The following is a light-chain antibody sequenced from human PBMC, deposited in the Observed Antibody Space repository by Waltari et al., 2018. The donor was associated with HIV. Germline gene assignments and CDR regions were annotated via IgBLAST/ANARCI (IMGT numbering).Light chain of an antibody. Sequence: QSALTPPASVSGLSGQSITISCTGSSRDVSSYNYVSWNQQHPGKAPKLLIYDVRKRPSEVSNRCSWSKSGNTAYLTISALQAQDEADYYCCSYAGSNTYLFGTGTEVTVV. CDR2: DVR. J-gene: IGLJ1*01. V-gene: IGLV2-23*02. CDR3: CSYAGSNTYL. CDR1: SRDVSSYNY.